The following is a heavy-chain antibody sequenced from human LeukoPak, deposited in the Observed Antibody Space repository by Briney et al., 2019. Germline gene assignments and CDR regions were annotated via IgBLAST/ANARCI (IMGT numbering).Heavy chain of an antibody. CDR2: IIPILGIA. CDR1: GGTFSSYA. D-gene: IGHD6-19*01. V-gene: IGHV1-69*04. Sequence: GASVKVSCKASGGTFSSYAISWVPQAPGQGLEWMGRIIPILGIANYAQKFQGRVTITADKSTSTAYMELSSLRSEDTAVYYCAREKASAVANFDYWGQGTLVTVSS. CDR3: AREKASAVANFDY. J-gene: IGHJ4*02.